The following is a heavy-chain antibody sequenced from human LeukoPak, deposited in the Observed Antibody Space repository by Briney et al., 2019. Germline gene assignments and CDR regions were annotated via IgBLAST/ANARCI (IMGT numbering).Heavy chain of an antibody. CDR3: AGAVYYYYDSSGYYRNYFDY. D-gene: IGHD3-22*01. V-gene: IGHV3-21*01. CDR2: ISSSSSYI. CDR1: GFTFSSYS. Sequence: PGGSLRLSCAASGFTFSSYSMNWVRQAPGKGLEWVSSISSSSSYIYYADSVKGRFTISRDNAKNSLYLQMNSLRAEDTAVYYCAGAVYYYYDSSGYYRNYFDYWGQGTLVTVSS. J-gene: IGHJ4*02.